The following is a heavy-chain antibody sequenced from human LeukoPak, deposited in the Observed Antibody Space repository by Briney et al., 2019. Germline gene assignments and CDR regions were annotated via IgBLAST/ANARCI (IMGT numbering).Heavy chain of an antibody. CDR3: AREPYTSSSPDY. CDR1: GYTFTGYF. Sequence: ASVKVSCKASGYTFTGYFMHWVRQAPGQGLEWLGWINPNSGDTNYAQNFQGRVTMTRDASISTAYMELSRLRSDDTAVYYCAREPYTSSSPDYWGQGTLVTVSS. V-gene: IGHV1-2*02. CDR2: INPNSGDT. D-gene: IGHD6-13*01. J-gene: IGHJ4*02.